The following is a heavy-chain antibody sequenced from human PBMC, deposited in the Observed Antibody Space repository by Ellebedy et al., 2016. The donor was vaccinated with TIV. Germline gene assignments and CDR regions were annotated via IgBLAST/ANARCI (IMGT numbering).Heavy chain of an antibody. V-gene: IGHV1-69*13. D-gene: IGHD3-10*01. J-gene: IGHJ6*02. CDR2: FLPMFGTA. Sequence: ASVKVSCKASGYTFIGYYIYWLRQAPGQGLEWIGAFLPMFGTATSAQKFQGRVTITADESMTTAYMDLSSLRSEDTAVYYCARVRWATVARGVPFHYGMDVWGQGTTVTVTS. CDR1: GYTFIGYY. CDR3: ARVRWATVARGVPFHYGMDV.